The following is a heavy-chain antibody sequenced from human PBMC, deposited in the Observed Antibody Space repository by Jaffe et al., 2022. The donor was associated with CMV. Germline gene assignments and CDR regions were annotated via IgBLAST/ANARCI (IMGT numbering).Heavy chain of an antibody. CDR3: ARGQGWTDYFDY. Sequence: QVQLVQSGAEVKEPGASLKVSCKTSGYTFTAYYLHWVRQAPGQGLEWMGWINPNNGVTNYAQNFQGRVTMTRDTSVSTTYMELTSLISDDTAVYYCARGQGWTDYFDYWGRGTLLSVSS. CDR1: GYTFTAYY. V-gene: IGHV1-2*02. CDR2: INPNNGVT. J-gene: IGHJ4*02. D-gene: IGHD6-19*01.